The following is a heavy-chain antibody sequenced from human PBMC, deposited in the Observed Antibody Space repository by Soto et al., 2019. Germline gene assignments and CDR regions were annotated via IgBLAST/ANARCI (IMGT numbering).Heavy chain of an antibody. CDR1: GYAFTTYG. Sequence: QVHLVQSGAEVKKPGASVKVSCQGSGYAFTTYGITWVRQAPGQGLEWMGWISAHNGNTNYAQKLQGRVTVTRDTSTSTAYMELRSLRYADTAVYYCARGRDGDDWGQGALVTVSS. V-gene: IGHV1-18*01. CDR2: ISAHNGNT. CDR3: ARGRDGDD. J-gene: IGHJ4*02.